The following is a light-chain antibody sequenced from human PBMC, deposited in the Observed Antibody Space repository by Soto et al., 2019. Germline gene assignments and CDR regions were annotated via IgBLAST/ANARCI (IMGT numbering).Light chain of an antibody. CDR2: GVS. CDR1: RSDIGSYNY. V-gene: IGLV2-14*01. CDR3: ISYTGSSTSYV. J-gene: IGLJ1*01. Sequence: QSALTQPASVSGSPGQSITISCSGTRSDIGSYNYVAWYQQFPGKTPKILIYGVSNRPSGVSSRFSGSKSGNTASLTISGLXAEDEAVYYCISYTGSSTSYVFGSGTKVTVL.